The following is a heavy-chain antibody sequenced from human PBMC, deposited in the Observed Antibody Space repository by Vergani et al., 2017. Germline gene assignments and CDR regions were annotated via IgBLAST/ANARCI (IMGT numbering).Heavy chain of an antibody. J-gene: IGHJ4*02. CDR2: FDPEDGET. CDR1: GYTLTELS. Sequence: QVQLVQSGAEVKKPGASVKVSCKVSGYTLTELSMHWVRQAPGKGLEWMGGFDPEDGETIYAQKFQGRVTITADESTSTAYMELSSLRSEDTAVYYCATYYYGSGSYPFDYWGQGTLVTVSS. D-gene: IGHD3-10*01. CDR3: ATYYYGSGSYPFDY. V-gene: IGHV1-24*01.